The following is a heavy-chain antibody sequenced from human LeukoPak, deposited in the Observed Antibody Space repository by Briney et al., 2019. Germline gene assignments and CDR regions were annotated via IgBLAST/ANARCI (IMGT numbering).Heavy chain of an antibody. CDR2: ITASSTAI. CDR1: GFTFNTYT. V-gene: IGHV3-21*04. Sequence: GGSLRLSCAASGFTFNTYTMNWVRQAPGKGLEWVSSITASSTAIYSADSVKGRFTISRDSSKNMLYLQMNRLRAEDTAVYYCAKSPYFYNSGRYVDVWGKGTTVTVSS. D-gene: IGHD3-10*01. CDR3: AKSPYFYNSGRYVDV. J-gene: IGHJ6*03.